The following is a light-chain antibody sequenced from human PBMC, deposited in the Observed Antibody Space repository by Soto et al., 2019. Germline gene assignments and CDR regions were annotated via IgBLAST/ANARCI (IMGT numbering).Light chain of an antibody. Sequence: EIVLTQSPCTLSLSPGERATISCRASQSVSNNYLAWHQQKPGQAPSLLIYGASNRATGIPDRFSGSGCGTDSTLTISRLEPEDFALYYCQQYGSSGTFGQGTKVEIK. CDR1: QSVSNNY. V-gene: IGKV3-20*01. J-gene: IGKJ1*01. CDR2: GAS. CDR3: QQYGSSGT.